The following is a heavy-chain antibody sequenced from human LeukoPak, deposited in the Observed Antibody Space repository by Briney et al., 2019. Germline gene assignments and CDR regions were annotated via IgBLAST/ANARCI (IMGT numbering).Heavy chain of an antibody. Sequence: SQTLSLTCTVSGGSISSGDYYWSWIRQPPGKGLEWIGYIYYSGSTYYNPSLKSRVTISVDTSKNQFSLKLSPVTAADTVVYYCARTVGVYDFWSGQPYYFDYWGQGTLVTVSS. CDR1: GGSISSGDYY. J-gene: IGHJ4*02. CDR2: IYYSGST. CDR3: ARTVGVYDFWSGQPYYFDY. D-gene: IGHD3-3*01. V-gene: IGHV4-30-4*08.